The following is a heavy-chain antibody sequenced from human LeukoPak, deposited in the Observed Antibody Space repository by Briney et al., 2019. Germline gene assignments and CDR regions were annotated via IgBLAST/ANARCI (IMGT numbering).Heavy chain of an antibody. CDR1: GGSFSGYY. CDR2: INHSGST. J-gene: IGHJ6*03. Sequence: SETLSLTCAVYGGSFSGYYWSWIRQPPGKGLEWIGEINHSGSTNYNPSLKSRVTISVDTSKNQLSLKLSSVTAADTAVYYCARRGIAVATYYYYYMDVWGKGTTVTISS. CDR3: ARRGIAVATYYYYYMDV. D-gene: IGHD6-19*01. V-gene: IGHV4-34*01.